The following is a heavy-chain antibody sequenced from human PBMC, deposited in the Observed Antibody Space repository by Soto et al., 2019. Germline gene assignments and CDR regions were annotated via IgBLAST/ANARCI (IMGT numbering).Heavy chain of an antibody. D-gene: IGHD2-21*02. CDR3: APTPPKVVTAPNGWFDP. Sequence: GGSLRLSCAASGFTFSSYAMSWVRQAPGKGLEWVSAISGSGGSTYYADSVKGRFTISRDNSKNTLYLQMNSLRAEDTAVYYCAPTPPKVVTAPNGWFDPWGQGTLVTVSS. J-gene: IGHJ5*02. CDR1: GFTFSSYA. V-gene: IGHV3-23*01. CDR2: ISGSGGST.